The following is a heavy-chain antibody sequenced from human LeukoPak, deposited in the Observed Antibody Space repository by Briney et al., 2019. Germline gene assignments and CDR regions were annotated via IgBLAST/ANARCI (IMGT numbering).Heavy chain of an antibody. CDR3: AKGVWFGELLPFDY. D-gene: IGHD3-10*01. CDR2: ISSSGSTI. V-gene: IGHV3-11*01. Sequence: GGSLRLSCAASGFTFSDYYMSWIRQAPGKGLEWVSYISSSGSTIYYADSVKGRFTISRDNSKNTLYLQMNSLRAEDTAVYYCAKGVWFGELLPFDYWGQGTLVTVST. CDR1: GFTFSDYY. J-gene: IGHJ4*02.